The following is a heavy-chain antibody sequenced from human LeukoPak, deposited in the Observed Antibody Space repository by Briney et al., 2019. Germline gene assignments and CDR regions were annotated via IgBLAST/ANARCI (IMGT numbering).Heavy chain of an antibody. CDR2: MNPNSGNT. CDR3: ARVLAAAGKKRFDY. V-gene: IGHV1-8*01. Sequence: EASVKVSCKASGYTFTSYDINWVRQATGQGLEWMGWMNPNSGNTGYAQKFQGRVTITRNTSISTAYMELSSLRSEDTAVYYCARVLAAAGKKRFDYWGQGTLVTVSS. D-gene: IGHD6-13*01. CDR1: GYTFTSYD. J-gene: IGHJ4*02.